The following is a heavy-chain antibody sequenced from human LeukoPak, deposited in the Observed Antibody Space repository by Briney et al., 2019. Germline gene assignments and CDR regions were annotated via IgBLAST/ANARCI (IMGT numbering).Heavy chain of an antibody. J-gene: IGHJ4*02. D-gene: IGHD3-10*01. V-gene: IGHV4-39*07. Sequence: SETLSLTCTVSGGSISSSSYYWGWIRQPPGKGLEWIGSIYYSGSTYYNPSLKSRVTISVDTSKNQFSLKLSSVTAADTAVYYCARDQGECTIGSGSSHFDYWGQGTLVTVSS. CDR1: GGSISSSSYY. CDR3: ARDQGECTIGSGSSHFDY. CDR2: IYYSGST.